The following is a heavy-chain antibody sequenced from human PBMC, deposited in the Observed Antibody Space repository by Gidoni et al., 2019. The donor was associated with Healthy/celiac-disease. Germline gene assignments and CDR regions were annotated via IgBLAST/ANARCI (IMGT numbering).Heavy chain of an antibody. J-gene: IGHJ5*02. CDR3: ARTIVGAPRQGSWFDP. Sequence: EVQLVQSGAEVKKPGESLRISCTGSGYSFTSYWLSGVRQMPGKGLEWMGRIDPSDSYTNYSPSFQGHVTISADKSISTAYLQWSSLKASDTAMYYCARTIVGAPRQGSWFDPWGQGTLVTVSS. D-gene: IGHD1-26*01. CDR1: GYSFTSYW. V-gene: IGHV5-10-1*03. CDR2: IDPSDSYT.